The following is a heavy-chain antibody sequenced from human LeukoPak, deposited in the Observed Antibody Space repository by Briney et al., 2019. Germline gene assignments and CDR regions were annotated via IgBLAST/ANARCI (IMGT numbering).Heavy chain of an antibody. CDR1: GFSFISYD. CDR2: ISDDGRRK. J-gene: IGHJ4*02. D-gene: IGHD4-17*01. Sequence: GGSLRLSCAASGFSFISYDMHWVRQAPGKGLEWVGVISDDGRRKDYADSVKGRFTISRDNSKDTLYLQMNSLRAEDTAVYYCAKRPSDYGDYVSYFDYWGQGTLVTVSS. V-gene: IGHV3-30*18. CDR3: AKRPSDYGDYVSYFDY.